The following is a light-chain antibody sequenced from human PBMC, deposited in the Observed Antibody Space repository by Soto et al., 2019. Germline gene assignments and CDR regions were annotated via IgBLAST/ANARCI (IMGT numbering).Light chain of an antibody. J-gene: IGKJ1*01. Sequence: EIGLTQSPGTLSVSPGERATLSCRASQTISSNYLAWYQQKPGQAPSLLIYGTSSRATGIPDRFSGSGSGTDLTLTISRLEPEDSAIYYCQQYGSWTFGQGTKVEIK. CDR2: GTS. CDR3: QQYGSWT. V-gene: IGKV3-20*01. CDR1: QTISSNY.